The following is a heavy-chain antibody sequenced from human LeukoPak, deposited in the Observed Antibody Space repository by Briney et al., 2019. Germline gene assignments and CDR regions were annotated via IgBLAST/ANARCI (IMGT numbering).Heavy chain of an antibody. D-gene: IGHD3-3*01. V-gene: IGHV4-38-2*02. Sequence: PSETLSLTCTVSGYSLSSGNYWGWIRQPPGKGLEWIGTIYHSGSTYYNPSLKSRVTISIETSKNQFSLKLSSVTAADTAVYYCASGGAPGDYWGQGTLVTVSS. J-gene: IGHJ4*02. CDR1: GYSLSSGNY. CDR2: IYHSGST. CDR3: ASGGAPGDY.